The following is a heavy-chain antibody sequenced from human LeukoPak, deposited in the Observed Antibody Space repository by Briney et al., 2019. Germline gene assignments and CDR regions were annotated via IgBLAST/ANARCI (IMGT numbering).Heavy chain of an antibody. CDR1: GYTFTGYY. V-gene: IGHV1-18*04. Sequence: GASVKVSCKASGYTFTGYYMHWVRQAPGQGLEWMGWISAYNGNTNYAQKLQGRVTMTTDTSTSTAYMELRSLRSDDTAVYYCARDRASSWYYFGYWGQGTLVTVSS. J-gene: IGHJ4*02. D-gene: IGHD6-13*01. CDR3: ARDRASSWYYFGY. CDR2: ISAYNGNT.